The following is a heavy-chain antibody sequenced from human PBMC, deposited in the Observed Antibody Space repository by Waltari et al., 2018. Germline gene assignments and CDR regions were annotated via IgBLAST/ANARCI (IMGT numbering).Heavy chain of an antibody. CDR2: IDTTGTT. D-gene: IGHD6-6*01. Sequence: QVQLQESGPGLVKPSQTLSLICTVSGGSITSGNYYWTWIRQPAGKGLEWIGRIDTTGTTTDTPSLRSRVTILVDSSNNHFSLRLSSVTAADTAVYYCAREPSVAARSYWYFDLWGRGTLVTVSS. CDR1: GGSITSGNYY. V-gene: IGHV4-61*02. CDR3: AREPSVAARSYWYFDL. J-gene: IGHJ2*01.